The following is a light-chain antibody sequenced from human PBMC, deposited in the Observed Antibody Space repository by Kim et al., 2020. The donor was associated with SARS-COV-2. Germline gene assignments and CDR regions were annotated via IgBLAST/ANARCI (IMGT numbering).Light chain of an antibody. CDR1: DVDIGNHVS. J-gene: IGLJ1*01. Sequence: QSALTQPVSVSGSLGQSITISCAGSDVDIGNHVSVSWYQQHPGNGPRLLIFDDTNRPSGISGRFSGSRSGNTASLTISGLQPDDEADYYCGSYTSVSGYIFGGGTKVTVL. V-gene: IGLV2-14*03. CDR3: GSYTSVSGYI. CDR2: DDT.